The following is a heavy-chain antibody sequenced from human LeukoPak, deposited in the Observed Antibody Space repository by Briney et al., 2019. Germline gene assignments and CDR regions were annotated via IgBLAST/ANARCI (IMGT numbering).Heavy chain of an antibody. CDR1: GGSISSYY. CDR2: IYTSGST. D-gene: IGHD2-21*02. J-gene: IGHJ1*01. Sequence: SETLSLTRTVSGGSISSYYWSWIRQPPGKGLEWIGYIYTSGSTIYNPSLKSRVTISLDTSKSQFSLKLSSVTAADTAVYFFASSASCGGDCYQYFQHWGQGTLVTVSS. CDR3: ASSASCGGDCYQYFQH. V-gene: IGHV4-4*09.